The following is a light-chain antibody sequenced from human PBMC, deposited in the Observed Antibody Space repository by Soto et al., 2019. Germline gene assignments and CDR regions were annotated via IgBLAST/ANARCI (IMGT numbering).Light chain of an antibody. CDR3: SSYASSSTLV. CDR2: DVS. CDR1: SSDVRGYDY. Sequence: QSALTQPASVSGSPGQSITISCTGTSSDVRGYDYVSWYQQHPGKVPKLMIYDVSSRPSGVSNRFSGSKSGNTASLTISGLQAEDEADYYCSSYASSSTLVFGGGTKLTVL. J-gene: IGLJ2*01. V-gene: IGLV2-14*01.